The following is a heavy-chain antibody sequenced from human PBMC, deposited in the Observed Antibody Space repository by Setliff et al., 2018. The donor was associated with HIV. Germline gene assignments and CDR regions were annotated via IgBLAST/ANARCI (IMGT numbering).Heavy chain of an antibody. Sequence: LSLTCAVYGGSFSGYSWTWIRQPPGKGLEWIGEIDQSGSTNYNPSLKSRVTTSVDTSKNQFSLRLSSVTAADTAVYYCARGLGGYCSSSNYYDYWGQGALVTVSS. CDR2: IDQSGST. CDR1: GGSFSGYS. J-gene: IGHJ4*02. CDR3: ARGLGGYCSSSNYYDY. V-gene: IGHV4-34*01. D-gene: IGHD2-2*01.